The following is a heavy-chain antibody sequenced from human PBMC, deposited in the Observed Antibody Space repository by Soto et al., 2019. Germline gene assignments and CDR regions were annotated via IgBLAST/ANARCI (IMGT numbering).Heavy chain of an antibody. CDR1: GFTFSSYA. D-gene: IGHD2-8*01. CDR2: ISGSGGST. J-gene: IGHJ4*02. V-gene: IGHV3-23*01. Sequence: PGGSLRLSCAASGFTFSSYAMSWVRQAPGKGLEWVSAISGSGGSTYYADSVKGRFTISRDNSKNTLYLQMNSLRAEDTAVYYCAKDLCSNGVCYIFDYWGQGTLVTVSS. CDR3: AKDLCSNGVCYIFDY.